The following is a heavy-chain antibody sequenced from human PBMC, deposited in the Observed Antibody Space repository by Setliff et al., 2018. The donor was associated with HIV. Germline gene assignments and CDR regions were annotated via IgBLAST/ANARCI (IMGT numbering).Heavy chain of an antibody. J-gene: IGHJ4*02. V-gene: IGHV3-53*01. Sequence: QPGGSLRLSCAASGFSVSFSFMSWVRQAPGKGLEWVSIIYSGGTTYYADSVKGRFTISRDSSKNTLYLQMNSLRPDDTAVYYCARGASGEYYFDYWGQGTPVTVSS. D-gene: IGHD3-10*01. CDR1: GFSVSFSF. CDR2: IYSGGTT. CDR3: ARGASGEYYFDY.